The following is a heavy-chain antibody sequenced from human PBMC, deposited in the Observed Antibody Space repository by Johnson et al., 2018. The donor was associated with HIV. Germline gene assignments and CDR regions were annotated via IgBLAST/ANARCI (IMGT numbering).Heavy chain of an antibody. Sequence: EVQPVESGGGLIQPGGSLRLSCAASEFTFSSYWMSWVRQAPGKVLEWVANIKQDGSEKYYVDSVKGRFSISRDNAKNSLDLQMNSLRAEDTAVYYCARDTSGEGRAFDIWGQGTMVNVSS. CDR1: EFTFSSYW. CDR3: ARDTSGEGRAFDI. CDR2: IKQDGSEK. D-gene: IGHD3-10*01. J-gene: IGHJ3*02. V-gene: IGHV3-7*03.